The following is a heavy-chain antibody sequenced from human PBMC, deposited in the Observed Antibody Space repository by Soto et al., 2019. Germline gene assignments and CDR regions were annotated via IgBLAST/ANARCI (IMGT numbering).Heavy chain of an antibody. CDR3: ATDLAGIAYDAFDF. Sequence: ASVKVSCKASGGSFSSKSISWVRQAPGQGLEWMGGIIPIFGRANYAPKFEGRLTITADESTTTVYMEVSSLTFEDTAVYYCATDLAGIAYDAFDFWGQGTMVTVSS. J-gene: IGHJ3*01. CDR1: GGSFSSKS. CDR2: IIPIFGRA. V-gene: IGHV1-69*13.